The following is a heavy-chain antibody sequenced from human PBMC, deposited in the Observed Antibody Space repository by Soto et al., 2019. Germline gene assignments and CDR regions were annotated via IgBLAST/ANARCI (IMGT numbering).Heavy chain of an antibody. CDR2: INHSGST. J-gene: IGHJ6*02. V-gene: IGHV4-34*01. CDR3: ARVTGRYYYGMDV. Sequence: QVQLQQWGAGLLKPSETLSLTCAVYGGSFSGYYWSWIRQPPGKGLEWIGEINHSGSTNYNPSLKGRVIISVDTSKNQFSLKLSSVTAADTAVYYCARVTGRYYYGMDVWGQGTTVTVSS. CDR1: GGSFSGYY.